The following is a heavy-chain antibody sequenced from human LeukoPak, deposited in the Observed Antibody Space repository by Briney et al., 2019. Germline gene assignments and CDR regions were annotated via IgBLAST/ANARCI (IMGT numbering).Heavy chain of an antibody. CDR2: FDPEDGET. D-gene: IGHD2-21*01. J-gene: IGHJ4*02. CDR1: GCTLTELS. CDR3: AIGGRRGYVVVPFDC. V-gene: IGHV1-24*01. Sequence: ASVKVSCKVSGCTLTELSMHWVRQAPGKGLEWMGGFDPEDGETIYAQKFQGRVTMTEDTSTDTAYIELSSLRSEDTAVYYCAIGGRRGYVVVPFDCWGQGTLVTVSS.